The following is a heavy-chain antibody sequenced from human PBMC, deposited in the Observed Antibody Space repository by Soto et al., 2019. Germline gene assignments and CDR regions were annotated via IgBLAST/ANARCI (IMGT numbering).Heavy chain of an antibody. Sequence: GGSLRLSCAASGFTFSSYAMHWVRQAPGKGLEWVAVISYDGSNKYYADSVKGRFTISRDNSKNTLYLQMNSLRAEDTAVYYCAREEVLRYFDWLLIPPLGFDYWGQGTLVTVS. CDR3: AREEVLRYFDWLLIPPLGFDY. J-gene: IGHJ4*02. CDR2: ISYDGSNK. D-gene: IGHD3-9*01. V-gene: IGHV3-30-3*01. CDR1: GFTFSSYA.